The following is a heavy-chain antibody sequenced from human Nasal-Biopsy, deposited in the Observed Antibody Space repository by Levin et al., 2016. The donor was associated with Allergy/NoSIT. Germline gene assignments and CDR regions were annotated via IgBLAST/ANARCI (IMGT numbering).Heavy chain of an antibody. CDR1: GFSVSHNY. V-gene: IGHV3-66*01. CDR3: ARDLQDGSGSYALDY. CDR2: INNGDGT. Sequence: GESLKISCAASGFSVSHNYMSWVRQAPGKGLECVSVINNGDGTYYAGSVKGRFTIPRDKSKNTLYLQMDSLRAEDTAVYYCARDLQDGSGSYALDYWGQGTLVTVSS. J-gene: IGHJ4*02. D-gene: IGHD3-10*01.